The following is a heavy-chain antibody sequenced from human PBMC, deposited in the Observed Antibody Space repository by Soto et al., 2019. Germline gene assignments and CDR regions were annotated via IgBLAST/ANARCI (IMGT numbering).Heavy chain of an antibody. CDR1: GYTFTSYG. J-gene: IGHJ5*02. D-gene: IGHD1-26*01. CDR2: ISAYNGNT. CDR3: ARDLIVGATSHWFDP. Sequence: ASVKVSCKASGYTFTSYGIIWVRQAPGQGLEWMGWISAYNGNTNYAQKLQGRVTMTTDTSTSTAYMELRSLRSDDTAVYYCARDLIVGATSHWFDPWGQGTLVTVSS. V-gene: IGHV1-18*01.